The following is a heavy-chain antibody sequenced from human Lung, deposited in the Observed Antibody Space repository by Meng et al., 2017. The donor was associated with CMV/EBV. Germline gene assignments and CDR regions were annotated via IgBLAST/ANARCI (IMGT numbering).Heavy chain of an antibody. CDR1: GYTFGSYG. CDR3: ASGSPGRSYCDY. J-gene: IGHJ4*02. D-gene: IGHD2-15*01. Sequence: QVVLLQSGPVVKRPGASVRVPCKAFGYTFGSYGICWVRQAPGDGLEWMGWFVNNVETYPEPKFQGRVTMTTDTHTNTDFMELRSLTSDDTAIYYCASGSPGRSYCDYWGQGTLVTASS. CDR2: FVNNVET. V-gene: IGHV1-18*01.